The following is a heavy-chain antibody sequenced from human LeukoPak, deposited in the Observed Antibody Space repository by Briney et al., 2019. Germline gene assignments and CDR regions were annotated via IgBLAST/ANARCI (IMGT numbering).Heavy chain of an antibody. CDR2: IRSKAYGGTT. Sequence: PGGSLRLSCTASGFTFGDYAMSWFRQAPGKGLEWVGFIRSKAYGGTTEYAASVKGRFTISRDDSKSIAYLQMNSLKTEDTAVYYCNQDSSSWGYYYYGMDVWGQGTTVTVSS. CDR3: NQDSSSWGYYYYGMDV. D-gene: IGHD6-13*01. V-gene: IGHV3-49*03. J-gene: IGHJ6*02. CDR1: GFTFGDYA.